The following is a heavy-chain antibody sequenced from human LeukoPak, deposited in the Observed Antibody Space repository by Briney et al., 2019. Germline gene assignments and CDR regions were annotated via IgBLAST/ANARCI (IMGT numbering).Heavy chain of an antibody. V-gene: IGHV4-59*08. Sequence: PSETLSLTCTVSGGSISGYFWSWIRQPPGKGLEWIGYINYSGSSNYNPSLKSRVTISIDASKNRLSLNLNSVTAADTAVYYCARQSSSGFYYFMDVWAKGTTVTVSS. D-gene: IGHD3-10*01. J-gene: IGHJ6*03. CDR2: INYSGSS. CDR1: GGSISGYF. CDR3: ARQSSSGFYYFMDV.